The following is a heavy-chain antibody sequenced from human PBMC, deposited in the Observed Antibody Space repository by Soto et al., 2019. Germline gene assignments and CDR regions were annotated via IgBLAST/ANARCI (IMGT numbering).Heavy chain of an antibody. Sequence: SETLSLTCGVSGGSLSGATYSWNWIRQPPGKGLEWIGYIFPSGTTYYNPSLKSRVTISIDVSKNQFSLKLYSVTAADTAIYFCERTPRSSAYDYWSQGTLATVYS. J-gene: IGHJ4*02. CDR3: ERTPRSSAYDY. D-gene: IGHD6-6*01. CDR1: GGSLSGATYS. V-gene: IGHV4-30-2*01. CDR2: IFPSGTT.